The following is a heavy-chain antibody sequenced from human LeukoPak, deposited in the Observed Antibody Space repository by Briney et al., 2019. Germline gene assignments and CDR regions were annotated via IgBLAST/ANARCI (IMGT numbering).Heavy chain of an antibody. V-gene: IGHV4-4*02. CDR3: ARESRSTHYDFWSGYFFDAFDI. D-gene: IGHD3-3*01. J-gene: IGHJ3*02. CDR1: GGSISSSNW. CDR2: IYHSGST. Sequence: PSETLSLTCAVSGGSISSSNWWSWVRQPPGKGLEWIGEIYHSGSTNYNPSLKSRVTISVDKSKNQFSLKLSSVTAADTAVYYCARESRSTHYDFWSGYFFDAFDIWGQGTMVTVSS.